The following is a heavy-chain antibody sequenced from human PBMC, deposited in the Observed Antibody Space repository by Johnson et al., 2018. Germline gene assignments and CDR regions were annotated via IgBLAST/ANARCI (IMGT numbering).Heavy chain of an antibody. CDR3: ARDRGYNYMDV. V-gene: IGHV3-43*01. D-gene: IGHD5-12*01. CDR2: ITWNGGST. Sequence: VQLVESGGVVEQPGGSLRLSCAASGFTFDDYSMHWVRQAPGKGLEWVSLITWNGGSTYYADSVKGRFTPSRDNSKNSLYLQMNRLRTEDTALYYCARDRGYNYMDVWGKGTTVTVSS. CDR1: GFTFDDYS. J-gene: IGHJ6*03.